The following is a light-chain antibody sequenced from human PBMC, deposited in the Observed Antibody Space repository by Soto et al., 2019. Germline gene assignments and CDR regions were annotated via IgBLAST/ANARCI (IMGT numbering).Light chain of an antibody. CDR3: QQLMSYVFT. V-gene: IGKV1-9*01. CDR2: GAS. J-gene: IGKJ3*01. Sequence: DIQLTQSPSFLSASVGDRVTITCRASQGIGSYLAWYQQKPGKAPKLLIYGASTLQSGVPSRFSGSGSGSEFTLTISSLQPDDFVTYYCQQLMSYVFTFGPGTTVDVK. CDR1: QGIGSY.